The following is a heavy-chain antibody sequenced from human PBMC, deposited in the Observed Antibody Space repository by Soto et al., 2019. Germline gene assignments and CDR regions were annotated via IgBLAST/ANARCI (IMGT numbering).Heavy chain of an antibody. CDR2: ISSSSSYI. CDR1: GFTFNNSA. CDR3: ARDQPGYSYGYGLGY. D-gene: IGHD5-18*01. Sequence: GGSLRLSCVASGFTFNNSAMNWVRQAPGKGLEWVSSISSSSSYIYYADSVKGRFTISRDNAKNSLYLQMNSLRAEDTAVYYCARDQPGYSYGYGLGYWGQGTLVTVSS. V-gene: IGHV3-21*01. J-gene: IGHJ4*02.